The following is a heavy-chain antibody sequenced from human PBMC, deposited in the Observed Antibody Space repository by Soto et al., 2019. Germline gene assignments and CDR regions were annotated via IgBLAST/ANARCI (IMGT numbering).Heavy chain of an antibody. CDR3: ARGKFSSSWYKWQQTYWFDP. Sequence: SETLSLPGTVSGGSMSSYYWSWIWQPPGKGLEWIGYIYYSGSTNYNPSLKSRVTISVDTSKNQFSLKLSSVTAADTAVYYCARGKFSSSWYKWQQTYWFDPWGQGILVTFSS. CDR2: IYYSGST. CDR1: GGSMSSYY. D-gene: IGHD6-13*01. V-gene: IGHV4-59*01. J-gene: IGHJ5*02.